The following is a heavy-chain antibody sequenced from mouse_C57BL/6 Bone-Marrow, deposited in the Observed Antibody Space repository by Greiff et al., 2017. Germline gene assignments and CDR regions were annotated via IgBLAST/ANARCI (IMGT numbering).Heavy chain of an antibody. CDR1: GFNIKDDY. Sequence: EVQLQQSGAELVRPGASVKLSCTASGFNIKDDYMHWVKQRPEQGLEWIGWIDPENGDTEYASKFQGKATITADTYSNTAYLQLSSLTSEDTAVYYCTTIITTGDWGQGTTLTVSS. CDR3: TTIITTGD. J-gene: IGHJ2*01. V-gene: IGHV14-4*01. CDR2: IDPENGDT. D-gene: IGHD1-2*01.